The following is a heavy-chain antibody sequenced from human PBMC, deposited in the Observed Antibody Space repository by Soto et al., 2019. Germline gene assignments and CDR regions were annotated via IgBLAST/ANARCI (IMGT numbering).Heavy chain of an antibody. V-gene: IGHV4-31*02. CDR2: ISYSGST. J-gene: IGHJ4*02. Sequence: WTWIRQHPVKGLEWMGHISYSGSTSYNPSLKSRVTISIDTSKNQFSLKLTSVTAAETAVYYCARDGDYFGSGSPPLLSRWGQGTLVTVSS. D-gene: IGHD3-10*01. CDR3: ARDGDYFGSGSPPLLSR.